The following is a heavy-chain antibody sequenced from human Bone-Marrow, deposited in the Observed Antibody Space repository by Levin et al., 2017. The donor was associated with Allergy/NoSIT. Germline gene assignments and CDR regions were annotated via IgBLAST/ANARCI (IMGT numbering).Heavy chain of an antibody. CDR1: GYKFSDYW. V-gene: IGHV5-51*01. D-gene: IGHD3-9*01. Sequence: GGSLRLSCKGSGYKFSDYWIGWVRQMPGKGLECMGIIYPGDSDSRYPPSFQGQVSFSVDKSVSTAYMQWSSLKASDSGMYYCARFRGEPCAGSGCYMGDYYALDVWGQGTTVTVSS. J-gene: IGHJ6*02. CDR3: ARFRGEPCAGSGCYMGDYYALDV. CDR2: IYPGDSDS.